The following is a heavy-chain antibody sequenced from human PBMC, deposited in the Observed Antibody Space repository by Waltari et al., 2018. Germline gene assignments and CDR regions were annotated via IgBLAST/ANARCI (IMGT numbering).Heavy chain of an antibody. CDR3: ARGYIVLMVYAILGPRANWFDP. Sequence: QVQLQQWGAGLLKPSETLSLTCAVYGGSFSGYYWSWIRPPPGKGLEWIGEINHCGSTDYNPSLKRRVTIAVDTSKNQFSLKLSSVTAADTAVYYCARGYIVLMVYAILGPRANWFDPWGQGTLVTVSS. CDR2: INHCGST. V-gene: IGHV4-34*01. J-gene: IGHJ5*02. CDR1: GGSFSGYY. D-gene: IGHD2-8*01.